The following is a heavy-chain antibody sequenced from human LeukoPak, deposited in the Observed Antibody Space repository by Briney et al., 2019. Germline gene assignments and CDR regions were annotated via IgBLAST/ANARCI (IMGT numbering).Heavy chain of an antibody. Sequence: GGSLRLSCADSRFTFSSYAMSWVRQAPGKGLEWVSAISGSGGSTYYADSVKGRFTISRDNSKNTLYLQMNSLRAEDTAVYYCARDRIAARDYYYYMDVWGKGTTVTVSS. D-gene: IGHD6-6*01. J-gene: IGHJ6*03. V-gene: IGHV3-23*01. CDR3: ARDRIAARDYYYYMDV. CDR1: RFTFSSYA. CDR2: ISGSGGST.